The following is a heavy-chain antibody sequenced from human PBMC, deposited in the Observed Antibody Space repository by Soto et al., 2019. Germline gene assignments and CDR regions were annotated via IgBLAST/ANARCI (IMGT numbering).Heavy chain of an antibody. CDR3: ASRGVVLMVYATLDY. Sequence: GGSLRLSCAASGFTFSSYAMSWVRQAPGKGLEWVSAISGSGGSTYYADSVKGLFTISRDNSKNTLYLQMNSLRAEDTAVYYCASRGVVLMVYATLDYWGQGTLVTVSS. CDR1: GFTFSSYA. J-gene: IGHJ4*02. CDR2: ISGSGGST. D-gene: IGHD2-8*01. V-gene: IGHV3-23*01.